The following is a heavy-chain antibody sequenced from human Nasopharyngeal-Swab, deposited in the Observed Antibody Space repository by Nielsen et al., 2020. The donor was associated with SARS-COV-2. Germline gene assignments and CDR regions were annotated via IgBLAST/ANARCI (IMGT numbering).Heavy chain of an antibody. D-gene: IGHD3-10*01. CDR1: GFSHSTSGVG. CDR3: AHRFRITVDY. J-gene: IGHJ4*02. V-gene: IGHV2-5*02. CDR2: IYCDDDK. Sequence: SGPTLAKPTQTFSLTCTFSGFSHSTSGVGVGWIRQLPGKALEWLALIYCDDDKRYSPSLKSRLNITKDTSKNQVVLTMTNMDAVDTDTYYCAHRFRITVDYWGKGTLVTVSS.